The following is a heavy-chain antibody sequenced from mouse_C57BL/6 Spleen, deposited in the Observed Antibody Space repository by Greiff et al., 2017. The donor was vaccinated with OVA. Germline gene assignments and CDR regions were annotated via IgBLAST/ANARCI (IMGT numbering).Heavy chain of an antibody. CDR1: EYEFPSHD. J-gene: IGHJ3*01. D-gene: IGHD1-1*01. CDR3: ARTITTVVAPRFAY. CDR2: INSDGGST. Sequence: EVHLVESGGGLVQPGESLKLSCESTEYEFPSHDMSMVRKTPEKRLELVTAINSDGGSTYYPDTMERRFIISRDNTKKTLYLQMSSLRSEDTALYYCARTITTVVAPRFAYWGQGTLVTVSA. V-gene: IGHV5-2*01.